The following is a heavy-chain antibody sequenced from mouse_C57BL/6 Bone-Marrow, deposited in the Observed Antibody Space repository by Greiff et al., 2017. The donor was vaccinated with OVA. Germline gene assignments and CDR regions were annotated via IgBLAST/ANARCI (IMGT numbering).Heavy chain of an antibody. CDR2: IYPGSGGT. V-gene: IGHV1-55*01. CDR3: AEGDYSNRGDY. J-gene: IGHJ3*01. Sequence: QVQLQQPGAELVKPGASVKMSCKASGYTFTSYWITWVKQRPGQGLEWIGDIYPGSGGTNYNEKFKSKATLTVDTSSSTAYMQLSSLTSEDSAVYYCAEGDYSNRGDYWGQGTLVTVSA. CDR1: GYTFTSYW. D-gene: IGHD2-5*01.